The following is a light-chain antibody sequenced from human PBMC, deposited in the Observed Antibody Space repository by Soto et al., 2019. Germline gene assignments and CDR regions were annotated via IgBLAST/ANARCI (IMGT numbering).Light chain of an antibody. CDR2: ATS. V-gene: IGKV3-20*01. CDR3: QQYGSALPWT. J-gene: IGKJ1*01. Sequence: EIVLTQSPGTLSLSPGERATLSCRASQSVSSSYLAWYQQRPGQAPRLLIYATSSRATGIPDRFSGSGSGTGLTLTVSRLEPEDFAVYYCQQYGSALPWTFGQGTKVEIK. CDR1: QSVSSSY.